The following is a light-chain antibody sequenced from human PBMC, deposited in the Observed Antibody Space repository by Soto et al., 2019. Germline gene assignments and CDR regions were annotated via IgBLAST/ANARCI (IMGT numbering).Light chain of an antibody. CDR2: TAS. CDR3: QQGDSFPLT. J-gene: IGKJ4*01. CDR1: QDIGRW. V-gene: IGKV1-12*01. Sequence: DIQMTQSPSSVSASVGDRVTITCRASQDIGRWLAWFQQKPGEAPSLLIYTASTLHTGVSSRFSGSGSGTDFTFTITILQPEDFATYYCQQGDSFPLTFGGGTKVEIK.